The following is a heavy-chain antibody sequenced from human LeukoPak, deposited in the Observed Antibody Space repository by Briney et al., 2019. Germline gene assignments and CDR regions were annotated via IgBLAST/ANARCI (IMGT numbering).Heavy chain of an antibody. D-gene: IGHD6-13*01. CDR1: GGSISSYY. Sequence: SETLSLTCTVSGGSISSYYWSWIRQPPGKGLEWMGYIYYSGSTSYNPSLKSRVTMSVHTSKNQFSLSLSSVTAADTAVYYCASHSSSWYGFDYWGQGTLVTVSS. V-gene: IGHV4-59*08. J-gene: IGHJ4*02. CDR3: ASHSSSWYGFDY. CDR2: IYYSGST.